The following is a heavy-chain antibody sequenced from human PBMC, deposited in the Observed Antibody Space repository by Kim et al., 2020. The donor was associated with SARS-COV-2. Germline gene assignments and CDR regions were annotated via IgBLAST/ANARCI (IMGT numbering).Heavy chain of an antibody. CDR2: IYSGGST. CDR3: ARATSNDYGDYFPYYFDY. CDR1: GFTVSSNY. J-gene: IGHJ4*02. D-gene: IGHD4-17*01. Sequence: GGSLRLSCAASGFTVSSNYMSWVRQAPGKGLEWVSVIYSGGSTYYADSVKGRFTISRDNSKNTLYLQMNSLRAEDTAVYYCARATSNDYGDYFPYYFDYWGQGTLVTVSS. V-gene: IGHV3-53*01.